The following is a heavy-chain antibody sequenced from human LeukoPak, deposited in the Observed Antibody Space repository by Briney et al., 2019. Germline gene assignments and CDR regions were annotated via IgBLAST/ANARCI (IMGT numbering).Heavy chain of an antibody. D-gene: IGHD3-10*01. Sequence: ASVKVSCKASGYTFTSYYIHWVRQAPGQGLEWMGLINPSGGSTNYAQKFQGRVTMTRDTSTSTVYMALSSLRSEDTAVYYCARGPSITMVRGGQWYYYMDVWGKGTTVTISS. J-gene: IGHJ6*03. V-gene: IGHV1-46*01. CDR2: INPSGGST. CDR1: GYTFTSYY. CDR3: ARGPSITMVRGGQWYYYMDV.